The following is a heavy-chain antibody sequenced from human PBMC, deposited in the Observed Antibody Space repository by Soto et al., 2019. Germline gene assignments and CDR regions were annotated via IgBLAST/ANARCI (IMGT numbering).Heavy chain of an antibody. CDR2: IIPILGIA. CDR1: GGTFSSYT. D-gene: IGHD1-26*01. Sequence: SVKVSCKASGGTFSSYTISWVRQAPGQGLEWMGRIIPILGIANYAQKFQGRVTITADKSTSTAYMELSSLRSEDTAEYYCARAQGRDSEFDSWGQGTLVTVSS. J-gene: IGHJ4*02. V-gene: IGHV1-69*02. CDR3: ARAQGRDSEFDS.